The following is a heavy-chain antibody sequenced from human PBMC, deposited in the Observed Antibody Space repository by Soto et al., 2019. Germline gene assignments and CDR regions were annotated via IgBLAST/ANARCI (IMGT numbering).Heavy chain of an antibody. Sequence: GGSLRLSCAASGFTFSSCSIGWVRQAPWKGLEWVSSISVNGVSAYYADSVKGRFTISRDNSKNILYLHMISLRAEDTAVYYCKRDRSDRSGRLTIRDWGQGT. J-gene: IGHJ4*02. D-gene: IGHD3-22*01. CDR3: KRDRSDRSGRLTIRD. CDR1: GFTFSSCS. CDR2: ISVNGVSA. V-gene: IGHV3-23*01.